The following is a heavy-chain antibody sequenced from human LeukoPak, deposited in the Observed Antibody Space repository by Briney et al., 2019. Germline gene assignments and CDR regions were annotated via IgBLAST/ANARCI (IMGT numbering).Heavy chain of an antibody. J-gene: IGHJ4*02. V-gene: IGHV5-51*01. CDR3: ARQDTSSWYKDY. Sequence: GESLKISCKGSGYNFVNYWIGWVRQRPGKGLEWMGIIYPGDSDTKYSPSFQGQVTISADKSISTAYLQWSSLKASDTAIYYCARQDTSSWYKDYWGQGTLVTVSS. D-gene: IGHD6-13*01. CDR2: IYPGDSDT. CDR1: GYNFVNYW.